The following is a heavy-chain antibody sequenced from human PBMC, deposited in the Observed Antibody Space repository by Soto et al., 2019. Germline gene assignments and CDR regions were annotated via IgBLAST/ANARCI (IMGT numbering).Heavy chain of an antibody. CDR2: INPTGGSST. J-gene: IGHJ4*02. CDR3: AHRGNMYGNWDWGYFDY. CDR1: GYTFTSYY. D-gene: IGHD7-27*01. Sequence: GASVKVSCKASGYTFTSYYMHWLRQAPGQGLEWMGIINPTGGSSTSYAQKFQGRLTITKDTSRNQVVLIMTHMDPADTATYYCAHRGNMYGNWDWGYFDYWGQGAQVTVSS. V-gene: IGHV1-46*01.